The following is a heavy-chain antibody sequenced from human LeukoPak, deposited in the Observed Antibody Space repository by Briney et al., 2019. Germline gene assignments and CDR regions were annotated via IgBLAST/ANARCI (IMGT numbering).Heavy chain of an antibody. V-gene: IGHV3-23*01. Sequence: GGSLRLSCAASGFTFSSYAMSWVRQAPGTGLEWVSAISGSGGSTYYADSVKGRFTISRDNSKNTLYLQMNSLRAEDTAVYYCATTGATYYYYMDVWGKGTTVTVSS. J-gene: IGHJ6*03. D-gene: IGHD1-26*01. CDR1: GFTFSSYA. CDR2: ISGSGGST. CDR3: ATTGATYYYYMDV.